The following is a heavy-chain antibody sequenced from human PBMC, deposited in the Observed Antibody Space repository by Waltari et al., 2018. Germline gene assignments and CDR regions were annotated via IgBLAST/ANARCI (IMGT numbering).Heavy chain of an antibody. CDR1: GYSFNTYF. J-gene: IGHJ4*02. CDR2: ISPEYSNT. CDR3: ARRDRVTNFDF. V-gene: IGHV5-51*01. Sequence: EVQLVQSGAEVKKPGESLKISCQASGYSFNTYFIGWVRQIPGRGLEWMGIISPEYSNTRYNPSFQGQITISVDKSIRTAYLQWSRLKASDTAVYYCARRDRVTNFDFWGQGTPVTVSS. D-gene: IGHD2-21*02.